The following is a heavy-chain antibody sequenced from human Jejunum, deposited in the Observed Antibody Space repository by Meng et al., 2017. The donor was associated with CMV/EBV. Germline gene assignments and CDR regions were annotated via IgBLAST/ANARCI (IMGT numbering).Heavy chain of an antibody. Sequence: YTFTNYYMHWVRQAPGQGLEWMGLINPGLGSTSYTQKFRGRVTMTSDTSTTTVYMELGSLTSDDTAIYYCARALGDRSDMSRSLDPWGQGTLVTVSS. CDR1: YTFTNYY. CDR3: ARALGDRSDMSRSLDP. CDR2: INPGLGST. J-gene: IGHJ5*02. D-gene: IGHD3-16*01. V-gene: IGHV1-46*01.